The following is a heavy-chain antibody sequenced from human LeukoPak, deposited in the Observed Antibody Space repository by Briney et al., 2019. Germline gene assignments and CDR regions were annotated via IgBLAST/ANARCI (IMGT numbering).Heavy chain of an antibody. D-gene: IGHD6-13*01. CDR1: GFTFSSFA. V-gene: IGHV3-23*01. CDR3: AKDRSDSRTWYLGSQ. J-gene: IGHJ4*02. Sequence: GSLRLSCAVSGFTFSSFAMSWVRQAPGKGLEWVSAISGGGGSTYYADSVKGWFTISRDTSKNTLYLQMTSLRVDETAVYYCAKDRSDSRTWYLGSQWSEGTLVTASA. CDR2: ISGGGGST.